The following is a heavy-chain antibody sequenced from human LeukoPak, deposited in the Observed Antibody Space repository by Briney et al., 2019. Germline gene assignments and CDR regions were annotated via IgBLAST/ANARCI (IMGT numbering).Heavy chain of an antibody. Sequence: ASVKVSCKASGYTFTSYYMHWVRQAPGQGLEWMGIINPSGGSTSYAQKFQGRVTMTRDMSTSTVYMELSSLRSEDTAVYYCAILAAAGLEEMNFDYWGQGTLVTVSS. CDR1: GYTFTSYY. CDR2: INPSGGST. V-gene: IGHV1-46*01. CDR3: AILAAAGLEEMNFDY. J-gene: IGHJ4*02. D-gene: IGHD6-13*01.